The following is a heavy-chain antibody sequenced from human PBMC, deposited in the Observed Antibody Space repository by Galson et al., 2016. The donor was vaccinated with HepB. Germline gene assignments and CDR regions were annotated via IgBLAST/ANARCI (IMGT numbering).Heavy chain of an antibody. V-gene: IGHV4-39*01. D-gene: IGHD7-27*01. J-gene: IGHJ4*02. CDR1: GDSIARITYY. Sequence: SETLSLTCTVSGDSIARITYYWGWIRQSPGKGLEWIASFSYSGSSYYNPSLRSRVTIYVDTSKNQFSLNLTSVTAADTAVYFCARRPVGTLDYWGQGTLVTVSS. CDR2: FSYSGSS. CDR3: ARRPVGTLDY.